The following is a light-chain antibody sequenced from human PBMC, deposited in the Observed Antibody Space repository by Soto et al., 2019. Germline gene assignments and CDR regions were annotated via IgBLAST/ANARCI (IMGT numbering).Light chain of an antibody. CDR1: SSDVGSYNL. CDR2: EGS. J-gene: IGLJ1*01. Sequence: QSVLTQPASVSGSPGQSITISCTGTSSDVGSYNLVSWYQQHPGKAPKLMIYEGSKRPSGVSNRFSGSKSGNTASLTISGLQVEDEADYYCCSYAGSSTYVFGTGTKV. CDR3: CSYAGSSTYV. V-gene: IGLV2-23*01.